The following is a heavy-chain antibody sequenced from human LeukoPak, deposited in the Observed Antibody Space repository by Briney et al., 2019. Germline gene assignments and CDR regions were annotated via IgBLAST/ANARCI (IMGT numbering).Heavy chain of an antibody. CDR3: ARAPLTDAFDI. CDR1: GGSISSGGYS. Sequence: PSETLSLTCAVSGGSISSGGYSWSWIRQPPGKGLEWIGYIYHSGSTYYNPSLKSRVTISVDRSKNQFSLKLSSVTAADTAVYYCARAPLTDAFDIWGQGTMVTVSS. J-gene: IGHJ3*02. V-gene: IGHV4-30-2*01. CDR2: IYHSGST.